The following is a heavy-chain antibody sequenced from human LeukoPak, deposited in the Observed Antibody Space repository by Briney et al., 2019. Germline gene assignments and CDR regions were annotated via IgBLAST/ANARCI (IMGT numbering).Heavy chain of an antibody. V-gene: IGHV4-34*01. CDR3: ARGGPKYYYGSGSYSPPYNWFDP. CDR1: GGSFSGYY. D-gene: IGHD3-10*01. Sequence: SETLSLTCAVHGGSFSGYYWSWIRQPPGTGREWIGQINHSGSTNLKPSRKSRVNIAVDTCKNQFSLKLSSVTAADTAVYYCARGGPKYYYGSGSYSPPYNWFDPWGQGTLVTVSS. CDR2: INHSGST. J-gene: IGHJ5*02.